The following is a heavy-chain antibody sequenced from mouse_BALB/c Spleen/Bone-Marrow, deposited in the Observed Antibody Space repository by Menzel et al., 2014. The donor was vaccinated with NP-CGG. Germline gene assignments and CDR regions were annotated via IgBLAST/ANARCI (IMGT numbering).Heavy chain of an antibody. CDR1: GFTFTDYY. D-gene: IGHD2-3*01. V-gene: IGHV7-3*02. J-gene: IGHJ2*01. CDR3: ARDMGGLLFDY. CDR2: IRNKANGYTT. Sequence: VQLQQPGGGLVQPGGSLRLSCATSGFTFTDYYMNWVRQPPGKALEWLGFIRNKANGYTTEYSASVKGRFTISRGNSQSILYLQMNTLRAEDSATYYCARDMGGLLFDYWGQGTTLTVSS.